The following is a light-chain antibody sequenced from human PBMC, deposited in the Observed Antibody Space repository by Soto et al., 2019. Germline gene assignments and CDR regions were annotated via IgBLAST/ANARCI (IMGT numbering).Light chain of an antibody. Sequence: DIVMTQSPLSLPVTPGEPASISCRSSQSLLHSNGYNYLDWYLQKPGQSPQLLIYLGSNRASGVPDRFSGSGSGTDFTLKISRVEAEDVGVYYCMQALQTQWTFGQATKVDIK. CDR2: LGS. V-gene: IGKV2-28*01. J-gene: IGKJ1*01. CDR1: QSLLHSNGYNY. CDR3: MQALQTQWT.